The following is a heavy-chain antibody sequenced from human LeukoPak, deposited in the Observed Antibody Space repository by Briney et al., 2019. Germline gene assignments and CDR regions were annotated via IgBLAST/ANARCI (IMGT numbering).Heavy chain of an antibody. CDR2: INAGGST. CDR3: AKRPAAVRGVIPYLDY. D-gene: IGHD3-10*02. J-gene: IGHJ4*02. V-gene: IGHV3-23*01. CDR1: GFMFSSFS. Sequence: GGSLRLSCAVSGFMFSSFSMSWVRHVPGKGLEWVSTINAGGSTYYADSVKGRFTISRDNSKNTLFLQMNSLRAEDTAIYYCAKRPAAVRGVIPYLDYWGQGTLVTVSS.